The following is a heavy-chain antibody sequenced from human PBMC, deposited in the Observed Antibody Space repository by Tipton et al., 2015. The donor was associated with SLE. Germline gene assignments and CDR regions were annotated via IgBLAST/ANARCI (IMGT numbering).Heavy chain of an antibody. D-gene: IGHD5-24*01. J-gene: IGHJ3*02. Sequence: TLSLTCTVSGDSIRRHFWSWIRQPPGKGLEWIGYIYYSRGTYYNPSLNSRVTISADTSKNQCSLKLSTVTAADTAVYYCASTGVNYRRRAFDIWGQGTMVTGSS. CDR2: IYYSRGT. V-gene: IGHV4-30-4*01. CDR3: ASTGVNYRRRAFDI. CDR1: GDSIRRHF.